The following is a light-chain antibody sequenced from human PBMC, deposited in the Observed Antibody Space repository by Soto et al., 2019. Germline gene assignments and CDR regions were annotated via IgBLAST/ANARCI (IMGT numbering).Light chain of an antibody. CDR1: QSVDRY. V-gene: IGKV3D-15*01. CDR2: DAY. CDR3: QQYNNWPSWT. Sequence: EVVLTQSPDTLSLSPGETATLSCRASQSVDRYVAWYQQKLGQAPRLLIYDAYTRATGVAARFTGSGSATDFSLTITSLQSEDFAVYYCQQYNNWPSWTFGQGTKLEIK. J-gene: IGKJ2*01.